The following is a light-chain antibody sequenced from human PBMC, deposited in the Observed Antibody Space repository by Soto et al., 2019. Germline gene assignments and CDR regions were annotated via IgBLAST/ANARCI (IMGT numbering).Light chain of an antibody. J-gene: IGKJ5*01. CDR1: LPISNY. CDR3: QQGYTTPIT. CDR2: AAS. Sequence: DIKMTLSLSSLSAYVGDRVTITCRASLPISNYLAWYQQKPGKIPNLLIYAASTLQAGVPSRFSGSGSGTDFTLTISSLQPEDFATYHCQQGYTTPITFGQGTRLEIK. V-gene: IGKV1-27*01.